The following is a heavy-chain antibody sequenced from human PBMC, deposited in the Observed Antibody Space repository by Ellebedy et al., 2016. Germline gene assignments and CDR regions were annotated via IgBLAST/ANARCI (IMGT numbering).Heavy chain of an antibody. CDR3: ARDARRGWGFYYFDY. D-gene: IGHD7-27*01. J-gene: IGHJ4*02. Sequence: ASVKVSCKASGYTLTDLSMHWVRQAPGKGLEWMGGFDPEDGETIYAQKLQGIVTMTTDTSTSTAYMELRSLRSDDTAVYYCARDARRGWGFYYFDYWGQGTLVTVSS. CDR1: GYTLTDLS. CDR2: FDPEDGET. V-gene: IGHV1-24*01.